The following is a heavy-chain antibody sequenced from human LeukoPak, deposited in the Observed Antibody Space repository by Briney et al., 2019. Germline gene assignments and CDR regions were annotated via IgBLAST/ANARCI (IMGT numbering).Heavy chain of an antibody. Sequence: ASVKVSCKASGYIFTGNYIHWVRQAPGQGLEWMGWMNPNNGRTNYAQKFQGSVTMTRDTSITTAYMEVNRLTSNDTAVYYCARDLVAGFSSGWYNAFDIWGQGTMVTVSS. CDR3: ARDLVAGFSSGWYNAFDI. CDR1: GYIFTGNY. J-gene: IGHJ3*02. V-gene: IGHV1-2*02. D-gene: IGHD6-19*01. CDR2: MNPNNGRT.